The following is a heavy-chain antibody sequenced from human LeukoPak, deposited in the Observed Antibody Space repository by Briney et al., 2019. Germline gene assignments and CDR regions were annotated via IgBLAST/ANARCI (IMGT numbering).Heavy chain of an antibody. D-gene: IGHD5-12*01. CDR2: IYYSGST. Sequence: PSETLSLTCTVSGGSISSYYWSWIRQPPGKGLEWIGYIYYSGSTNYNPSLKSRVTISVDTSKNQFSLKLRSVTAADTAVYYCARPSAGGYADAFDIWGQGTMVTVSS. V-gene: IGHV4-59*12. J-gene: IGHJ3*02. CDR1: GGSISSYY. CDR3: ARPSAGGYADAFDI.